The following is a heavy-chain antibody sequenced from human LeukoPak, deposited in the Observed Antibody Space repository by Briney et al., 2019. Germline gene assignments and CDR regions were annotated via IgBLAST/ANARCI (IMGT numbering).Heavy chain of an antibody. J-gene: IGHJ4*02. CDR2: IAYDGSNK. CDR3: ARGPGMYSGNDYDFDY. CDR1: GFTFSSYA. V-gene: IGHV3-30-3*01. Sequence: GGSLRLSCAASGFTFSSYAMHCVRQAPGKGLEWVALIAYDGSNKYYADSVKGRFTISGDNSKNTLYLQINSLRPEDTAVYYCARGPGMYSGNDYDFDYWGQGTLVTVSS. D-gene: IGHD5-12*01.